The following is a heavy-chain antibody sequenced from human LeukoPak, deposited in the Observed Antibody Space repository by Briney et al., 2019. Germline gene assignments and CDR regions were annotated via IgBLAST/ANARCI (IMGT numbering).Heavy chain of an antibody. D-gene: IGHD1-26*01. CDR3: ARMSGSHIGY. V-gene: IGHV3-30-3*01. J-gene: IGHJ4*02. CDR1: GFTFRSYW. CDR2: ISYDGSNK. Sequence: PGGSLRLSCAASGFTFRSYWMSWVRQAPGKGLEWVAVISYDGSNKYYADSVKGRFTISRDNSKNTLYLQMDSLRAEDTAVYYCARMSGSHIGYWGQGTLVTVSS.